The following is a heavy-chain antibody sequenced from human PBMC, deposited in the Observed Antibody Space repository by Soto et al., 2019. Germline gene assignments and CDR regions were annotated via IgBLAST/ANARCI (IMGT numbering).Heavy chain of an antibody. CDR3: AKDGGSSSSQFDAFDI. V-gene: IGHV3-43*02. CDR1: GFTFDDYA. J-gene: IGHJ3*02. CDR2: ISGDGGST. D-gene: IGHD6-6*01. Sequence: GGSLRLSCAASGFTFDDYAMHWVRQAPGKGLEWVSLISGDGGSTYYADSVKGRFTISRDNSKNSLYLQMNSLRTEDTALYYCAKDGGSSSSQFDAFDIWGQGTMVTVSS.